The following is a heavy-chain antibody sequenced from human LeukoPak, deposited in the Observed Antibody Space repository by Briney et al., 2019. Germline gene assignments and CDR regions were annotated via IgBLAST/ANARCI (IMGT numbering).Heavy chain of an antibody. CDR2: IYPRDGST. CDR1: GYTFTSNY. V-gene: IGHV1-46*01. J-gene: IGHJ4*02. CDR3: ARDQEGFDY. Sequence: ASVKVSCKASGYTFTSNYIHWVRQAPGQGLEWMGMIYPRDGSTSYAQKFQGRVTVTRDTSTSTVHMELSGLRSEDTAVYYCARDQEGFDYWGQGTLDTVSS.